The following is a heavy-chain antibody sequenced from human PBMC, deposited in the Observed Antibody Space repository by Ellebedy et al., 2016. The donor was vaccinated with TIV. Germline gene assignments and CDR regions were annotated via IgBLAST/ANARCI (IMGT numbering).Heavy chain of an antibody. J-gene: IGHJ6*02. D-gene: IGHD5-18*01. V-gene: IGHV4-59*01. CDR3: ARDRARGYSYGSGMDV. Sequence: MPSETLSLTCTVSGGSISSYYWSWIRQPSGKGLEWIGYIYYSGSTNYNPSLKSRVTISVDTSKNQFSLKLSSVTAADTAVYYCARDRARGYSYGSGMDVWGQGTTVTVSS. CDR2: IYYSGST. CDR1: GGSISSYY.